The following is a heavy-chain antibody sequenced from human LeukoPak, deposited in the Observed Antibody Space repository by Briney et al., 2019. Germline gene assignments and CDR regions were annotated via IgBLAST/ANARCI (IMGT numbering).Heavy chain of an antibody. Sequence: SETLSLTCAVYGGSFNGYYWIWIRQPPGKGLEWIGEINHSGSTNYNPSLKSRVTISVDTSKDQFTLKLSSVTAADTAVYYCARAPGLSGDFRVYWGQGILVTVSS. J-gene: IGHJ4*02. D-gene: IGHD7-27*01. V-gene: IGHV4-34*01. CDR1: GGSFNGYY. CDR3: ARAPGLSGDFRVY. CDR2: INHSGST.